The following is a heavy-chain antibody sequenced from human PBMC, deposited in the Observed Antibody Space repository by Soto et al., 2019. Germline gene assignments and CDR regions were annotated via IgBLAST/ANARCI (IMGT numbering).Heavy chain of an antibody. CDR2: INHSGST. V-gene: IGHV4-34*01. J-gene: IGHJ5*02. D-gene: IGHD3-10*01. Sequence: QVQLQQWGAGLLKPSETLSLTCAVYGGSFSGYYWSWIRQPPGKGLEWIGEINHSGSTNYNPSLKSRVTISVDTSKNQFSLKLSSVTAADTAVYYCARGRRIWFGAILGWFDPWGQGTLVTVSS. CDR3: ARGRRIWFGAILGWFDP. CDR1: GGSFSGYY.